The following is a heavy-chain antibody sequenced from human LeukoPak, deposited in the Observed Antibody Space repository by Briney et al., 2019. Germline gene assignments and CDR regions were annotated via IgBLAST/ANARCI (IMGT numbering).Heavy chain of an antibody. CDR2: ISYDGSNK. V-gene: IGHV3-30*04. CDR3: AREASSSWGGNFDY. CDR1: GCTFSSYA. J-gene: IGHJ4*02. D-gene: IGHD6-13*01. Sequence: PGRSLRLSCAVSGCTFSSYAMHWVRQAPGKGLEWVAVISYDGSNKYYADSVKGRFTISRDNSKNTLYLQMNSLRAEDTVVYYCAREASSSWGGNFDYWGQGTLVTVSS.